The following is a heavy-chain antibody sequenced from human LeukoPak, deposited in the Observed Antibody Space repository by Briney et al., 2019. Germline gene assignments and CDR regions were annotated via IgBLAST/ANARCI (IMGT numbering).Heavy chain of an antibody. V-gene: IGHV4-59*01. J-gene: IGHJ3*02. Sequence: PSGTLSLTCTVSGGSIRSYYWSWIRQPPGKGLEWIGYIYYSGSNNYNPALRNRVTIPVDTSKNQLSLKLSPVTAADTAVYYGARDRDSSSWYGRNDAFDIWGQGTMVTVSS. CDR1: GGSIRSYY. CDR2: IYYSGSN. CDR3: ARDRDSSSWYGRNDAFDI. D-gene: IGHD6-13*01.